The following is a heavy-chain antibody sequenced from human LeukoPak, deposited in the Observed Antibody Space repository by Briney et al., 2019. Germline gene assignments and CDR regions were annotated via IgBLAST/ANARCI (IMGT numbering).Heavy chain of an antibody. J-gene: IGHJ4*02. D-gene: IGHD3-10*01. Sequence: GGSLRLSCAASGFNCDDYAMDWVRQAPGRGLEWFSLISGDGGITYYADFVKGRFTISRDNSKNSLYLQMNSLRTEDTALYYCAKPQHYGRGDFDYWGQGTLVTVSS. CDR3: AKPQHYGRGDFDY. CDR1: GFNCDDYA. V-gene: IGHV3-43*02. CDR2: ISGDGGIT.